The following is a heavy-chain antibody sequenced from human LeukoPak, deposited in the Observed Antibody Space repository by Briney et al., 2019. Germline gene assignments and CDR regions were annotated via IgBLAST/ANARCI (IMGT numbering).Heavy chain of an antibody. D-gene: IGHD3-10*01. J-gene: IGHJ4*02. Sequence: PGGSLRLSCAASGFTFSSYTMNWVRQAPGKGLEWVSAISGSGGSTYYVDSVKGRFTISRDNSKNTLYLQMNSLRAEDTAVYYCARAPGYYYGSGSYHRLLDYWGQGTLVTVSS. CDR1: GFTFSSYT. CDR3: ARAPGYYYGSGSYHRLLDY. CDR2: ISGSGGST. V-gene: IGHV3-23*01.